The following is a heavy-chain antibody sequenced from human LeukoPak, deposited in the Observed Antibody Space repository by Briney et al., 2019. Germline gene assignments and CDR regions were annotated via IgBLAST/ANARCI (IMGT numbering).Heavy chain of an antibody. CDR1: GFTFSSYG. D-gene: IGHD6-19*01. J-gene: IGHJ4*02. CDR2: IWYDGSNK. CDR3: ASGYSSGLEMHY. V-gene: IGHV3-33*01. Sequence: PGRSLRLSCAASGFTFSSYGMHWVRQAPGKGLEWVAVIWYDGSNKYYADSVKGRFTISRDNSKNTLYLQMNSLRAEDTAVYYCASGYSSGLEMHYWGQGTLVTVSS.